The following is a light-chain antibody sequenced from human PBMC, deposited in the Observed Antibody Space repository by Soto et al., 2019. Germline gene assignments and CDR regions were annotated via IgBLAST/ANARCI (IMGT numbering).Light chain of an antibody. V-gene: IGLV2-14*01. Sequence: QSVLTQPASVSGSPGQSITISCTGTSSDVGNYNSVSWYQQHPGKAPKLMIYDVANRPSGVSNRFSGSKSGNTASLTISGLQAGDEADYYCNSYTNNFTVVFGGGTKVTVL. CDR1: SSDVGNYNS. CDR3: NSYTNNFTVV. J-gene: IGLJ3*02. CDR2: DVA.